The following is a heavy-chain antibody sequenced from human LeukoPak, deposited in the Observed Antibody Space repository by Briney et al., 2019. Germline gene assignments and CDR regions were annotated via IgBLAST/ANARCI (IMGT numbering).Heavy chain of an antibody. D-gene: IGHD3-3*01. CDR2: INSDGSST. CDR3: AREVGLDYDFWSGYYTGYFDY. V-gene: IGHV3-74*01. Sequence: GGSLRLSCAASGFTFSSYWMHWVRQAPGKGLVWVSRINSDGSSTSYADSVKGRFTISRDNAKNTLYLQMNSLRAEDTAVYYCAREVGLDYDFWSGYYTGYFDYWGQGTLVTVSS. J-gene: IGHJ4*02. CDR1: GFTFSSYW.